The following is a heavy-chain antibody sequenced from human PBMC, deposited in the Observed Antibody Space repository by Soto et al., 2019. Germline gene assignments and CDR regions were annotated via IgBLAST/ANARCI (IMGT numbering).Heavy chain of an antibody. J-gene: IGHJ4*02. Sequence: SVKVSCKASGGTFSSYAISWVRQAPGQGLEWMGGIIPIFGTANYAQKFQGRVTITADESTSTAYMELSSLRSEDTAVYYCAREWRMEYYDSSGYYDYWGQGTLVTVSS. CDR1: GGTFSSYA. CDR3: AREWRMEYYDSSGYYDY. V-gene: IGHV1-69*13. CDR2: IIPIFGTA. D-gene: IGHD3-22*01.